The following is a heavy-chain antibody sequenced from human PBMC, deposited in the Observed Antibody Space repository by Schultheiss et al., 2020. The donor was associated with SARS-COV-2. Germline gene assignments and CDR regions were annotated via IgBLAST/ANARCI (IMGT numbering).Heavy chain of an antibody. CDR2: INHSGST. V-gene: IGHV4-34*01. D-gene: IGHD5-18*01. Sequence: SETLSLTCAVYGGSFSGYYWSWIRQPPGKGLEWIGEINHSGSTYYNPSLKSRVTISVDTSKNQFSLKLSSVTAADTAVYYCARRLDTAMVTSWFDPWGQGTLVTVSS. CDR1: GGSFSGYY. CDR3: ARRLDTAMVTSWFDP. J-gene: IGHJ5*02.